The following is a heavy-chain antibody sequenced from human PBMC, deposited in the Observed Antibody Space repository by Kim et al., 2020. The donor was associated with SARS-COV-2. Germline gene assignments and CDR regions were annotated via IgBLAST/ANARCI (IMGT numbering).Heavy chain of an antibody. D-gene: IGHD3-22*01. J-gene: IGHJ4*02. V-gene: IGHV3-33*06. Sequence: GGSLRLSCAASGFTFSSYGMHWVRQAPGKGLEWVAVIWYDGSNKYYADSVKGRFTISKDNSKNTLYLQMNSLRAEDTAVYYCAKDRNSPYYYDSSGYSPSYDYWGQGTLVTVSS. CDR3: AKDRNSPYYYDSSGYSPSYDY. CDR1: GFTFSSYG. CDR2: IWYDGSNK.